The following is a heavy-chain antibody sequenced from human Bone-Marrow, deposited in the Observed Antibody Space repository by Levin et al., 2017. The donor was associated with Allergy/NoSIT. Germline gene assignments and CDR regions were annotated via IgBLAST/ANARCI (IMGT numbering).Heavy chain of an antibody. V-gene: IGHV3-7*01. Sequence: GGSLRLSCAGSGFTFSRYWMSWVRQAPGKGLEWVANIKKDGSEQKYVDSVKGRFTISRDNAKNSVYLQMNSLRAEDTAAYYCARDESIAQGEGYFDLWGRGTLVIVSS. J-gene: IGHJ2*01. D-gene: IGHD2-21*01. CDR3: ARDESIAQGEGYFDL. CDR2: IKKDGSEQ. CDR1: GFTFSRYW.